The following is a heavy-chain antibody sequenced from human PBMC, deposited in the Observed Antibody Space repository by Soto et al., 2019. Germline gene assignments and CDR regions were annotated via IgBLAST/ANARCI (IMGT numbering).Heavy chain of an antibody. V-gene: IGHV4-59*08. CDR2: IYYSGST. CDR3: ARDYYGSGSYYNCL. J-gene: IGHJ4*02. D-gene: IGHD3-10*01. Sequence: SETLPLTCTVSGGSISSYYWSWIRQPPGKGLEWIGYIYYSGSTYYNPSLKSRVTISVDTSKNQFSLKLSSVTAADTAVYYCARDYYGSGSYYNCLWGQGTLVTVSS. CDR1: GGSISSYY.